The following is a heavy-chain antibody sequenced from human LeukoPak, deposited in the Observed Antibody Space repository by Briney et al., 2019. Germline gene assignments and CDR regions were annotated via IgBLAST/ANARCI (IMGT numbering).Heavy chain of an antibody. CDR3: AKERPGAAGRPLEY. D-gene: IGHD6-13*01. CDR2: ISGDGGST. J-gene: IGHJ4*02. V-gene: IGHV3-43*02. CDR1: GFTFDDYA. Sequence: PGGSLRLSCAASGFTFDDYAMHWVRQAPGKGLEWVALISGDGGSTYYADSVKGRFTISRDNSKNSLYLQMNSLRTEHTALYYCAKERPGAAGRPLEYWGQGTLVTVSS.